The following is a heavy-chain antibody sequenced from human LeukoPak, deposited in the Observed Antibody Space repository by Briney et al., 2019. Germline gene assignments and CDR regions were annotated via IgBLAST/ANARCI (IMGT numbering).Heavy chain of an antibody. CDR1: GGSISSSSYY. Sequence: PSETLSLTCTVSGGSISSSSYYWGWIRQPPGKGLEWIGSIYYSGSTYYNPSLKSRVTISVDTSKNQFSLKLSSVTAADTAVYYCARRGASSDRTFDYWGQGTLVTVSS. D-gene: IGHD3-22*01. J-gene: IGHJ4*02. V-gene: IGHV4-39*07. CDR3: ARRGASSDRTFDY. CDR2: IYYSGST.